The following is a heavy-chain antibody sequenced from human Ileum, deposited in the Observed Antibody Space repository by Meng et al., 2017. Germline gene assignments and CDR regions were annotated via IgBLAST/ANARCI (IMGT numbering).Heavy chain of an antibody. Sequence: QVQRVPAGAEVKTPGASVKVSWKASGYTFTTYGISWVRQAPGQGLEWMGWMNTDKGNTNYAQKFQGRVTMTRDTSTSTAYMELRSLRSDDTAVYYCAREGAYNGGDYWGQGTLVTVSS. CDR1: GYTFTTYG. CDR3: AREGAYNGGDY. CDR2: MNTDKGNT. D-gene: IGHD1-1*01. V-gene: IGHV1-18*01. J-gene: IGHJ4*02.